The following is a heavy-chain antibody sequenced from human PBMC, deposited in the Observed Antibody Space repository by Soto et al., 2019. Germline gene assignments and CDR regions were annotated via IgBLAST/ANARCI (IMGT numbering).Heavy chain of an antibody. V-gene: IGHV3-7*02. CDR1: GFIFSSTW. CDR2: IKKDGSTK. CDR3: ARHGDYVFDY. Sequence: EVQLVESGGGLVQPGGSLRLSCAASGFIFSSTWMGWVRQAPGKGLEWVANIKKDGSTKYYVDSVMGRFTISRDNDRNTVSLQMNGLTVEDTAVYYCARHGDYVFDYWGQGSLVTVSS. J-gene: IGHJ4*02. D-gene: IGHD4-17*01.